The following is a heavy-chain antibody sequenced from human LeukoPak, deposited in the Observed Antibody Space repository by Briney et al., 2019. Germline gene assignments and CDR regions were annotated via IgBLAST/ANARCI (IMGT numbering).Heavy chain of an antibody. CDR2: IYRDGST. CDR1: GCTVSRNY. Sequence: GGSLRLPCAASGCTVSRNYVSWVRQAPGKGLEWVSSIYRDGSTYYADSVKGRFTISRDNSKNTLNLQMNNLRVEDTAVYYCARVMTAITNWFDPWGQGTLVTVSS. CDR3: ARVMTAITNWFDP. J-gene: IGHJ5*02. D-gene: IGHD2-21*02. V-gene: IGHV3-66*01.